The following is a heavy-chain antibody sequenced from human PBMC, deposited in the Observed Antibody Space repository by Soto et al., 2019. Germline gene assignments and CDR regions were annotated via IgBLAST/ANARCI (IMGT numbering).Heavy chain of an antibody. V-gene: IGHV1-18*01. CDR3: AMVANYVTPTPQDA. D-gene: IGHD3-16*01. Sequence: QVQLVQSGDEVRKPGSSVKVSCKASGYIFVNYGIAWVRQAPGQGLEWMGWISPYSGNTHYVSKVQGRLTMTTDTSTIIAYMDLGSLTSDDTAVYYCAMVANYVTPTPQDAWGQGTTVTVSS. CDR1: GYIFVNYG. J-gene: IGHJ6*02. CDR2: ISPYSGNT.